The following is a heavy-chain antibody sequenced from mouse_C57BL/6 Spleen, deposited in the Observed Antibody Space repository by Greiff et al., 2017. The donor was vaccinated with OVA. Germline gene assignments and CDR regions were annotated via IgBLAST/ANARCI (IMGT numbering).Heavy chain of an antibody. V-gene: IGHV1-64*01. J-gene: IGHJ1*03. D-gene: IGHD2-1*01. CDR3: ARGYGNYGYFDV. Sequence: VQLQQSGAELVKPGASVKLSCKASGYTFTSYWMHWVKQRPGQGLEWIGMIHPNSGSTNYNEKFKSKATLTVDKSSSTAYMQLSSLTSEDSAVYYCARGYGNYGYFDVWGTGTTVTVSS. CDR1: GYTFTSYW. CDR2: IHPNSGST.